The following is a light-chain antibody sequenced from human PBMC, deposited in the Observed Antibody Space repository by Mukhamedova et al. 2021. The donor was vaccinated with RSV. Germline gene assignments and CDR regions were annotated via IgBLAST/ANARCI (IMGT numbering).Light chain of an antibody. Sequence: GASTLQSGVPSRFSGSGSGTEFTLTITSLQPEDFGTYYCQQYDLFPFTFGQGTRLEI. J-gene: IGKJ5*01. CDR2: GAS. CDR3: QQYDLFPFT. V-gene: IGKV1-16*01.